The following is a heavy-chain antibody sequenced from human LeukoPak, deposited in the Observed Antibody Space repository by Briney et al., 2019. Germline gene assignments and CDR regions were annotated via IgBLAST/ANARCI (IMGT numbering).Heavy chain of an antibody. CDR3: ARGLVGATYYYYYYMDV. CDR2: MNPNSGNT. J-gene: IGHJ6*03. V-gene: IGHV1-8*03. D-gene: IGHD1-26*01. Sequence: ASVKVSCKASGYTFTSYDINWVRQATGQGLEWMGWMNPNSGNTGYAQKFQGRVTITRNTSISTACMELSSLRSEDTAVYYCARGLVGATYYYYYYMDVWGKGTTVTVSS. CDR1: GYTFTSYD.